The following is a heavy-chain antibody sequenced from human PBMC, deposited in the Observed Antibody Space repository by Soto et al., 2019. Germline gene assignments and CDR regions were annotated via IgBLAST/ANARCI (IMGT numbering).Heavy chain of an antibody. J-gene: IGHJ4*01. Sequence: GASVKVSCKASGYTFTSDGITWVRQAPGQGLEWIGWINAHNGNTNYEQKLQDRLTLTADTSTATVYMELRNLRSDDTAVYYCARFRAGEAFDYWGHGTLVTVSS. V-gene: IGHV1-18*01. CDR3: ARFRAGEAFDY. CDR2: INAHNGNT. D-gene: IGHD6-13*01. CDR1: GYTFTSDG.